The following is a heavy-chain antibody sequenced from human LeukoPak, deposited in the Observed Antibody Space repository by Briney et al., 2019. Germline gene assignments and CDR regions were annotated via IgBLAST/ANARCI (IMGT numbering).Heavy chain of an antibody. Sequence: GGSLRLSCAASGFTFTNAWMIWVRQAPGKGLEWVGRIKSKADGETIDYAAPVKGRFTFSRDDSKNMLYLQMNSLKSEDTAVYYCSTLTSRGLSDSWGQGTLVTVSS. CDR2: IKSKADGETI. V-gene: IGHV3-15*07. J-gene: IGHJ4*02. D-gene: IGHD1-20*01. CDR3: STLTSRGLSDS. CDR1: GFTFTNAW.